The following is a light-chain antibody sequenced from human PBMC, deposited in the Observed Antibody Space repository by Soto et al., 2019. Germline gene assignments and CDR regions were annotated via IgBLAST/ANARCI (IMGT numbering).Light chain of an antibody. J-gene: IGLJ2*01. CDR2: KDS. V-gene: IGLV3-27*01. CDR3: YSADDNNLV. CDR1: VLAKKY. Sequence: SSELTQPSSVSVSPGQTARITCSGNVLAKKYARWFQQKPGQAPVLVIYKDSERPSGIPERFSGSSSGTTVTLTISGAQVEDEADYYCYSADDNNLVFGGGTKLTVL.